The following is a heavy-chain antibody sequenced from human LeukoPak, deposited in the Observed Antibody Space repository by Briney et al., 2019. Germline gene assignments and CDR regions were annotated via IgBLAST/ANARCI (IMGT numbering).Heavy chain of an antibody. Sequence: SETLSLTCTVSSGSISSSSYYWGWIRQPPGKGLEWIGSIYYSGSTYYNPSLKSRVTISVDTSKNQFSLKLSSVTAADTAVYYCADKANWGDDYWGQGTLVTVSS. CDR1: SGSISSSSYY. CDR2: IYYSGST. V-gene: IGHV4-39*01. J-gene: IGHJ4*02. CDR3: ADKANWGDDY. D-gene: IGHD7-27*01.